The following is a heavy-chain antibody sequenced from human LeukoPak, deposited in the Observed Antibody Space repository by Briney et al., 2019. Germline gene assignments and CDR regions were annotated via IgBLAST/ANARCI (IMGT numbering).Heavy chain of an antibody. J-gene: IGHJ4*02. D-gene: IGHD5-24*01. CDR1: GYRFGNYW. CDR3: ARLSDGYNDF. Sequence: GESLKISCKGSGYRFGNYWIAWVRQMPGKGLESMGIIYPGDSDTRYSPSFHGQVTFSADKSISTAYLQWSSLKASDTATYYCARLSDGYNDFWGQGTLVTVSS. CDR2: IYPGDSDT. V-gene: IGHV5-51*01.